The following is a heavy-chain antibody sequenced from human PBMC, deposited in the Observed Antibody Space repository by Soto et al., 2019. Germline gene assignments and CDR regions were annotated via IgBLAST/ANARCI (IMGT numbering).Heavy chain of an antibody. D-gene: IGHD3-16*01. CDR3: ARSGHIFAGVF. J-gene: IGHJ4*02. CDR2: LHYSGSA. Sequence: PSETLSLTCSVSGASMNDYYGSWVRQSPGKGLEHIGYLHYSGSANYNPSLKSRVTISMDRSKNQFSLRMTSVTAADTAIYYCARSGHIFAGVFWGQGILVTVSS. V-gene: IGHV4-59*01. CDR1: GASMNDYY.